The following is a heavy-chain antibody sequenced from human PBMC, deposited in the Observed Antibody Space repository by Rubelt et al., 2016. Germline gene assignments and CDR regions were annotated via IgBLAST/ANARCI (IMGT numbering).Heavy chain of an antibody. CDR2: INPSGGST. V-gene: IGHV1-46*01. CDR3: ARSPRYDFEDNWFDP. J-gene: IGHJ5*02. CDR1: GYTFTSYY. Sequence: QVQLVQSGAEVKKPGASVKVSCKASGYTFTSYYMHWVRQAPGQGLEWMGIINPSGGSTSYAQKFQGRVTMTRERATSTVYMELSSLRSEDTAVYYCARSPRYDFEDNWFDPWGQGTLVTVSS. D-gene: IGHD3-3*01.